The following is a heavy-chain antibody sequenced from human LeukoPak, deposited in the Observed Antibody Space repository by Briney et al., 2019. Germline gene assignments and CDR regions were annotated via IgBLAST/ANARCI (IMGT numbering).Heavy chain of an antibody. D-gene: IGHD2-21*02. CDR3: AKDRRGLPDAFDI. CDR1: GFTFSSYG. Sequence: PGGSLRLSCAASGFTFSSYGMHWVRQAPGKGLEWVAFIRYDGSNKYYADSVKGRFTISRDNSKNTLYLQMNSLRAEDTAVYYCAKDRRGLPDAFDIWGQGTMVTVSS. J-gene: IGHJ3*02. CDR2: IRYDGSNK. V-gene: IGHV3-30*02.